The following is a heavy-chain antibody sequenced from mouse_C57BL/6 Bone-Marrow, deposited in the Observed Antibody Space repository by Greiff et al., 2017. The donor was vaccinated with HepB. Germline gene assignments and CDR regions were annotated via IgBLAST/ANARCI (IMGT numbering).Heavy chain of an antibody. CDR3: HFDFDY. V-gene: IGHV1-77*01. Sequence: QVQLQQSGAELVKPGASVKISCKASGYTFTDYCINWVKQRPGQGLEWIGKIDPGSGSTYYNEKFKGKATLTADKSSSTAYMQLSSLTSEDSAVYFCHFDFDYWGKGTTLTVSS. CDR2: IDPGSGST. CDR1: GYTFTDYC. J-gene: IGHJ2*01.